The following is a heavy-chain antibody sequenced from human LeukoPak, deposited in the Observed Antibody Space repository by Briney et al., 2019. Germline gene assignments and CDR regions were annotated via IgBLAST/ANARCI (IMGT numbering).Heavy chain of an antibody. V-gene: IGHV1-46*01. Sequence: GASVKVSCKASGYTFTNYYIHWVRQAPGQGLEWMGIINPSGGSTSYARTFQGRVTMTRDMSTSTLYMELSSLRSEDTAVYYCAVDTAMVPHWGQGTLVTVSS. J-gene: IGHJ4*02. CDR1: GYTFTNYY. D-gene: IGHD5-18*01. CDR2: INPSGGST. CDR3: AVDTAMVPH.